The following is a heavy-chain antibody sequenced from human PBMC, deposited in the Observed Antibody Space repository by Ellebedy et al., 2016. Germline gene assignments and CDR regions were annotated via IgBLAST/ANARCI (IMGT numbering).Heavy chain of an antibody. CDR2: ISRLDDST. J-gene: IGHJ4*02. D-gene: IGHD4-17*01. Sequence: GESLKISCRASGFTFSSYVMSWVRQAPGKGLKWVSGISRLDDSTYYADSVKGRFTISRDNPKNTLYLQMNDLRAEDTAVYYCAKDRDDDGDFVFDSWGQGTLVTVSS. V-gene: IGHV3-23*01. CDR3: AKDRDDDGDFVFDS. CDR1: GFTFSSYV.